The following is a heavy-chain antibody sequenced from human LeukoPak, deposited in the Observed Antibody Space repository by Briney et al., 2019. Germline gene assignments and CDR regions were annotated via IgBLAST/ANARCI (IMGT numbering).Heavy chain of an antibody. V-gene: IGHV4-59*08. D-gene: IGHD4-17*01. CDR2: IYYSGST. CDR1: GGSISSYY. J-gene: IGHJ4*02. CDR3: ARRGPDYGDSFDY. Sequence: SETLSLTCTVSGGSISSYYWSWIRQPPGKGLEWIGYIYYSGSTNYNPSLKSRVTISVDTSKNQFSLKLSSVTAADTAVYYCARRGPDYGDSFDYWGQGTLVTVSS.